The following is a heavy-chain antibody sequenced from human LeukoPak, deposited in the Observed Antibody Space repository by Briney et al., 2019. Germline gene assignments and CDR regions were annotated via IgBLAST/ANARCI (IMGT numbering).Heavy chain of an antibody. V-gene: IGHV4-39*07. Sequence: SATLSLTCTVSGGPISSSSHYWSWIRQPPGKGLEWIASINHSGSTNYNPSLKSRVTISVDTSKNQFSLKLSSVTAADTAVYYCARDGLSRGRFYYYGSGSYYKADDYYFDYWGQGTLVTVSS. J-gene: IGHJ4*02. D-gene: IGHD3-10*01. CDR2: INHSGST. CDR1: GGPISSSSHY. CDR3: ARDGLSRGRFYYYGSGSYYKADDYYFDY.